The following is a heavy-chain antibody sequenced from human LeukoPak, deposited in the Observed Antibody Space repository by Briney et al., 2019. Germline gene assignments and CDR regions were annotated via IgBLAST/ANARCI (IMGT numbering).Heavy chain of an antibody. J-gene: IGHJ6*03. CDR1: GGSFSGYY. V-gene: IGHV4-34*01. D-gene: IGHD7-27*01. CDR2: INHSGST. CDR3: ARVTGDRRYYYYYMDV. Sequence: SETLSLTCAVYGGSFSGYYWSWIRQPPGKGLEWFGEINHSGSTNYNPSPKSRVTMSVDTSKNQFSLKLSSVTAADTAVYYCARVTGDRRYYYYYMDVWGKGTTVTVSS.